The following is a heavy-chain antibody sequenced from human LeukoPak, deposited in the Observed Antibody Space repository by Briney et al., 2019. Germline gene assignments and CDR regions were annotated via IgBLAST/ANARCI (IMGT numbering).Heavy chain of an antibody. D-gene: IGHD5-18*01. CDR3: ARARGYSYGYSDY. CDR1: GGTFSSYA. Sequence: ASVKVSCKASGGTFSSYAINWVRQATGQGLEWMGWMNPNSGNTGFAQKFQGRVTMTRNTSKSTAYMELSSLTSEDTAVYYCARARGYSYGYSDYWGQGTLVTVSS. CDR2: MNPNSGNT. V-gene: IGHV1-8*02. J-gene: IGHJ4*02.